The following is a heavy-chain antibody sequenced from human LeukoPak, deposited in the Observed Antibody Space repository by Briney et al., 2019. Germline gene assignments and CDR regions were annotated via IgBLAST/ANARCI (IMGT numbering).Heavy chain of an antibody. J-gene: IGHJ4*02. D-gene: IGHD3-3*01. CDR1: GGSISSGGYY. CDR3: ARVVLVYYDFWSGYHTSFDY. V-gene: IGHV4-31*03. CDR2: IYYSGST. Sequence: SETLSLTCTVSGGSISSGGYYWSWIRQHPGKGLEWIEYIYYSGSTYYNPSLKSRVTISVDTSKNQFSLKLSSVTAADTAVYYCARVVLVYYDFWSGYHTSFDYWGQGTLVTVSS.